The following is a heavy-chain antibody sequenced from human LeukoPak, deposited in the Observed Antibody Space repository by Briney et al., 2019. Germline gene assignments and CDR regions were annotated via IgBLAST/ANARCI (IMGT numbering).Heavy chain of an antibody. J-gene: IGHJ4*02. Sequence: ASVKVSCKASGYTFASYYMYWVRQAPGQGLEWMGIINPSGGSTSYAQKFQGRVTMTRDTSTSTVYMELSSLRSEDTAVCYCARDQLPSGSYFYEDDYWGQGTLVTVSS. V-gene: IGHV1-46*01. CDR3: ARDQLPSGSYFYEDDY. CDR2: INPSGGST. D-gene: IGHD1-26*01. CDR1: GYTFASYY.